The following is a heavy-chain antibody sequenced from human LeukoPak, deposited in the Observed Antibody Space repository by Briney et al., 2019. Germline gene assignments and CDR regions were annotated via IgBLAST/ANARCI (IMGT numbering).Heavy chain of an antibody. CDR1: GFTFSAYA. J-gene: IGHJ4*02. D-gene: IGHD1-26*01. CDR2: MSGSGGMT. Sequence: GGSLRLSCAVSGFTFSAYAMSWVRQAPGKGLEWVSAMSGSGGMTYYADSVKGRFTISRDDSKNTLYLQMNSLRADDTAVYYCAKDLGRYRNNFFDYWGQGNLVTVSS. V-gene: IGHV3-23*01. CDR3: AKDLGRYRNNFFDY.